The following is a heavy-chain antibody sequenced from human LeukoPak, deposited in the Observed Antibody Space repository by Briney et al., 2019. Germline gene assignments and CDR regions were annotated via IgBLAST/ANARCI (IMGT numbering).Heavy chain of an antibody. CDR1: GFKFSSYS. Sequence: GGSLRLSCAASGFKFSSYSMKWVRQAPGKGLEWVSFISSSSSYIYYADSVKGRFTISRDNAKNSLYLQMNSLRAEDTAVYYCAREDASSWDYWGQGILVTVSS. V-gene: IGHV3-21*01. CDR3: AREDASSWDY. D-gene: IGHD6-13*01. J-gene: IGHJ4*02. CDR2: ISSSSSYI.